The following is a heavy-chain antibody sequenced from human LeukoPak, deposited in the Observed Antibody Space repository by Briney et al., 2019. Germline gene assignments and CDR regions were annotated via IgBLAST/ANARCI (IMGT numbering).Heavy chain of an antibody. D-gene: IGHD6-19*01. CDR1: GGSISSYY. J-gene: IGHJ5*02. Sequence: NPSENLSLTCTVSGGSISSYYWSWIRQPPGKGLEWIGYIYYSGSTNYNPSLKSRVTISVDTSKNQFSLKLSSVTAADTAVYYCAGDDGSGWSGWFDPWGQGTLVTVSS. V-gene: IGHV4-59*01. CDR3: AGDDGSGWSGWFDP. CDR2: IYYSGST.